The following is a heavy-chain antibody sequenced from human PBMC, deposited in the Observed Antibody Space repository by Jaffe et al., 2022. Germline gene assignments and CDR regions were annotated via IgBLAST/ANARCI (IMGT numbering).Heavy chain of an antibody. D-gene: IGHD5-12*01. J-gene: IGHJ2*01. CDR1: GYTLTELS. CDR2: FDPEDGET. Sequence: QVQLVQSGAEVKKPGASVKVSCKVSGYTLTELSMHWVRQAPGKGLEWMGGFDPEDGETIYAQKFQGRVTMTEDTSTDTAYMELSSLRSEDTAVYYCATHGKGENIVATLGNWYFDLWGRGTLVTVSS. V-gene: IGHV1-24*01. CDR3: ATHGKGENIVATLGNWYFDL.